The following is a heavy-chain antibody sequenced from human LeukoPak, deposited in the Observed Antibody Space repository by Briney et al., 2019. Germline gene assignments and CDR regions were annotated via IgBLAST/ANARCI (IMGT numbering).Heavy chain of an antibody. D-gene: IGHD6-19*01. Sequence: PSETLSLTCAVYGGSFSGYYWSWIRQPPGKGLEWIGEINHSGSTNYNPSLKSRVTISVDTSKNQFSLKLSSVTAADTAVYYCARGRPLPGIAVAGTQRLAFDIWGQGTMVTVSS. CDR1: GGSFSGYY. V-gene: IGHV4-34*01. CDR3: ARGRPLPGIAVAGTQRLAFDI. J-gene: IGHJ3*02. CDR2: INHSGST.